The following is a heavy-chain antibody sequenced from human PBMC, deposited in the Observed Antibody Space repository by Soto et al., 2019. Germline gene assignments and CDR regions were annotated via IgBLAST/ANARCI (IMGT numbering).Heavy chain of an antibody. CDR3: AKGGQYSSSWLTP. CDR2: ISYDGSNK. D-gene: IGHD6-13*01. J-gene: IGHJ3*01. CDR1: GFTFSSYG. Sequence: GGSLRLSCAASGFTFSSYGMHWVRQAPGKGLEWVAVISYDGSNKYYADSVKGRFTISRDNSKNTLYLQMNSLRAEDTAVYYCAKGGQYSSSWLTPWGQGTMVTVSS. V-gene: IGHV3-30*18.